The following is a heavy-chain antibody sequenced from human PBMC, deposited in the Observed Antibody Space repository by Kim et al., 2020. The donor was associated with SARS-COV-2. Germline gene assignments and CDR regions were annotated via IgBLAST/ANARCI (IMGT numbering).Heavy chain of an antibody. D-gene: IGHD3-9*01. V-gene: IGHV3-23*03. Sequence: GGSLRLSCAASGFTFSSYAMSWVRQAPGKGLEWVSVIYSGGSSTYYADSVKGRFTISRDNSKNTLYLQMNSLRAEDTAVYYCATDYDILTGYYRSFDYWGQGTLVTVSS. CDR2: IYSGGSST. J-gene: IGHJ4*02. CDR3: ATDYDILTGYYRSFDY. CDR1: GFTFSSYA.